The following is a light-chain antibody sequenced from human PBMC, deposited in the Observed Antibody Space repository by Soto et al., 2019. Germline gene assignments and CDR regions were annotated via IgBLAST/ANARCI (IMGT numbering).Light chain of an antibody. J-gene: IGKJ1*01. CDR1: QSVSSN. Sequence: EIVMTQSPATLSVSPGERATLSCRASQSVSSNIAWYQQKPGQAPRLLIYGASTRATGIPVRFSGSGSGTEFTFTISSLQSEDVAVYYCQQYNIWPPWTFGQGTKVEIK. CDR3: QQYNIWPPWT. CDR2: GAS. V-gene: IGKV3-15*01.